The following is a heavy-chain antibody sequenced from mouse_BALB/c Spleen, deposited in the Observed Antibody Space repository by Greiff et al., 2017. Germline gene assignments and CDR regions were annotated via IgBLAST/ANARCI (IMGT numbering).Heavy chain of an antibody. J-gene: IGHJ3*01. CDR3: AGSMGGAY. D-gene: IGHD2-10*02. Sequence: EVKLMESGGGLVKPGGSLKLSCAASGFTFSDYYMYWVRQTPEKRLEWVATISDGGSYTYYPDSVKGRFTISRDNAKNNLYLQMSSLKSEDTAMYYCAGSMGGAYWGQGTLVTVSA. CDR2: ISDGGSYT. V-gene: IGHV5-4*02. CDR1: GFTFSDYY.